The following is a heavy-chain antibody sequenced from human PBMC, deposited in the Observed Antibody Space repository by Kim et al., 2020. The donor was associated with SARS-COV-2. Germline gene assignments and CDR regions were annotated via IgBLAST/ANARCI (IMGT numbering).Heavy chain of an antibody. CDR3: AKVRVGSYYYGSGRPFDY. CDR1: GFTFSSYA. V-gene: IGHV3-23*01. J-gene: IGHJ4*02. CDR2: ISGSGGST. Sequence: GGSLRLSCAASGFTFSSYAMSWVRQAPGKGLEWVSAISGSGGSTYYADSVKGRFTISRDNSKNTLYLQMNSLRAEDTAVYYCAKVRVGSYYYGSGRPFDYWGQGTLVTVSS. D-gene: IGHD3-10*01.